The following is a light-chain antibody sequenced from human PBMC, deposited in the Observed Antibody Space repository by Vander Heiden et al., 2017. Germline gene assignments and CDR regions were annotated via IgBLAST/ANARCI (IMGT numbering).Light chain of an antibody. J-gene: IGKJ1*01. V-gene: IGKV1-6*01. CDR2: GGS. Sequence: AIQMTQPPSSLSASVGDRVTIPCRASRDIRNELGWYQQKPGKAPKLLIYGGSSLHSGVPARFSGSGSGTDFTLTISRLQAEDFGTYYCLQDYHYPATFGQGTKVEIK. CDR3: LQDYHYPAT. CDR1: RDIRNE.